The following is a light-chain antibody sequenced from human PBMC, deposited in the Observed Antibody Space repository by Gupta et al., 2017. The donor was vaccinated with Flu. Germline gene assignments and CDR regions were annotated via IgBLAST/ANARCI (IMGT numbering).Light chain of an antibody. CDR1: SGNIADHY. V-gene: IGLV6-57*01. Sequence: NLMLIQPLSMSESPGKTVTISCTRSSGNIADHYVQWFQQRPGSSPTTLIFEDDKRLSGVPDRFSGSLDSASNSASLTISGLLPEDEADYYCQSYDRTGLVFFGGGTKLTVL. CDR2: EDD. CDR3: QSYDRTGLVF. J-gene: IGLJ2*01.